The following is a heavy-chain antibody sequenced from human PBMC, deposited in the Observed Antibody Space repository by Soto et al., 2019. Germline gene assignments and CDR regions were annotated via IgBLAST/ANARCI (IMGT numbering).Heavy chain of an antibody. CDR1: GGSISSGGYY. V-gene: IGHV4-61*08. CDR2: IYYSGST. J-gene: IGHJ4*02. Sequence: SETLSLTCTVSGGSISSGGYYWSWIRQHPGKGLEWIGYIYYSGSTNYNPSLKSRVTISVDTSKNQFSLKLSSVTAADTAVYYCARGGRYFDWLPLDYWGQGTLVTVSS. D-gene: IGHD3-9*01. CDR3: ARGGRYFDWLPLDY.